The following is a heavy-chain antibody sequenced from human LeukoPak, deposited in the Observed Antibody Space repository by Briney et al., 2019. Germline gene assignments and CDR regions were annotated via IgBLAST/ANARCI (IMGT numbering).Heavy chain of an antibody. CDR2: IYYSGST. Sequence: SETLSLTCTVSGGSISSYYWSWIRQPPGKGLEWIGYIYYSGSTYYNPSLKSRVTISVDTSKDQFSLKLSSVTAADTAVYYCARDRPYYYDSSGYAVDAFDIWGQGTMVTVSS. J-gene: IGHJ3*02. CDR3: ARDRPYYYDSSGYAVDAFDI. V-gene: IGHV4-59*12. D-gene: IGHD3-22*01. CDR1: GGSISSYY.